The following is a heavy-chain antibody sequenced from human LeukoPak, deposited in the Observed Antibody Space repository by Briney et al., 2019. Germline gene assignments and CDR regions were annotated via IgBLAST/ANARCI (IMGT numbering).Heavy chain of an antibody. J-gene: IGHJ3*02. Sequence: GGSLRLSCAASGFTFSSYWMSWVRQAPGKGLEWVANIKQDGSEKYYVDSVKGRFTISRDNAKNSLYLQMNSLRAEDTAVYYCARANWSGKHDAFDIWGQGTMVTVSS. CDR2: IKQDGSEK. D-gene: IGHD1-1*01. CDR1: GFTFSSYW. V-gene: IGHV3-7*04. CDR3: ARANWSGKHDAFDI.